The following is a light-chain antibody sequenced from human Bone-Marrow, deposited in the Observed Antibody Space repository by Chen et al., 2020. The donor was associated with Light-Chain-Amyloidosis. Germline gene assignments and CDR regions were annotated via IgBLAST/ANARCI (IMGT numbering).Light chain of an antibody. Sequence: EIVMTQSPATLSVSPGERATLSCRASQSVSSNLAWYQHKPGQAPRLLIYGASTRATGIPARFSGSGSGTEFTLTISSLPSEDFAVYYCQQYNNWPPIFGPGTKVDVK. CDR1: QSVSSN. J-gene: IGKJ3*01. CDR3: QQYNNWPPI. CDR2: GAS. V-gene: IGKV3-15*01.